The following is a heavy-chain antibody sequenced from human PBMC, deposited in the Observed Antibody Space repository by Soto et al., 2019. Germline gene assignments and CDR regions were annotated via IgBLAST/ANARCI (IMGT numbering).Heavy chain of an antibody. CDR2: ISGSGDSS. J-gene: IGHJ6*02. V-gene: IGHV3-23*01. Sequence: EVQVLESGGGLVQPGGSLTLSCAASGFSFGIYAMSWVRQAPGKGLQWVSSISGSGDSSYYVDSVEGRFTISRDNSKNTLYLQIKSLRVEDTAVYYCAKVRSSGYYYYGLEVWGQGTTVTVSS. D-gene: IGHD6-19*01. CDR1: GFSFGIYA. CDR3: AKVRSSGYYYYGLEV.